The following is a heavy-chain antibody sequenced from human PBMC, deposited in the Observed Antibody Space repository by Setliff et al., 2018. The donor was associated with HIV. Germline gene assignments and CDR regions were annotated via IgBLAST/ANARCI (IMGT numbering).Heavy chain of an antibody. Sequence: SETLSLTGAVYGGSFSGYYWSWVRQPPGKGLEWIGEINHSGSTNYNPSLKSRVTVSVDTSKNQFSLKVSSVTAADTAVYYCARETEAGTFDYWGQGTLVTVSS. CDR3: ARETEAGTFDY. D-gene: IGHD6-19*01. CDR2: INHSGST. J-gene: IGHJ4*02. V-gene: IGHV4-34*01. CDR1: GGSFSGYY.